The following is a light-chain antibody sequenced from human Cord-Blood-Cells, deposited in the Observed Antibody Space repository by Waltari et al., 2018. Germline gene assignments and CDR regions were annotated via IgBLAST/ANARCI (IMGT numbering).Light chain of an antibody. Sequence: DTVITQSPDSLAVSLGARATINCKSSQSVLYSSNNKNYLAWYQQKPGQPPKLLIYWASTRESGVPDRFSGSGSGTDFTLTISSLQAEDVAVYYCQQYYSTPWTFGQGTKVEIK. CDR1: QSVLYSSNNKNY. CDR2: WAS. V-gene: IGKV4-1*01. CDR3: QQYYSTPWT. J-gene: IGKJ1*01.